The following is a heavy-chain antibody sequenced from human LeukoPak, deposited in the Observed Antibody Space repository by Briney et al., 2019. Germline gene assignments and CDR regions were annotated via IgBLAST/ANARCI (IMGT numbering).Heavy chain of an antibody. CDR2: IWYDGSNK. J-gene: IGHJ4*02. D-gene: IGHD5-24*01. CDR1: GFTFSSYG. Sequence: GRSLRLSCAASGFTFSSYGMHWVRQAPGKGLEWVAVIWYDGSNKYYADSVKGRFTISRDNSKNTLYLQMNSLRAEDTAVYYCARESSRDGYLAYWGQGTLVTVSS. V-gene: IGHV3-33*01. CDR3: ARESSRDGYLAY.